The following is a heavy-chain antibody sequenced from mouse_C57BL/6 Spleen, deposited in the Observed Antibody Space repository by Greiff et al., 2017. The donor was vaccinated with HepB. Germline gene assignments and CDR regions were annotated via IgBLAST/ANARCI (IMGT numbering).Heavy chain of an antibody. D-gene: IGHD2-1*01. V-gene: IGHV1-61*01. CDR3: ARRTGPYGNYPFDY. J-gene: IGHJ2*01. CDR1: GYTFTSYW. CDR2: IYPSDSET. Sequence: VQLQQPGAELVRPGSSVKLSCKASGYTFTSYWMDWVKQRPGQGLEWIGNIYPSDSETHYNQKFKDKATLTVDKSSSTAYMQLSSLTSEDSAVYYCARRTGPYGNYPFDYWGQGTTLTVSS.